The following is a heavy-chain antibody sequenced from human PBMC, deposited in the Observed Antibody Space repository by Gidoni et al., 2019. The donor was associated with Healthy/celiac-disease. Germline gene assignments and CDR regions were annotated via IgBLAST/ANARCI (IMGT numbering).Heavy chain of an antibody. CDR1: GFTFSSYR. CDR3: ARDKKYCGGDCYGLFDY. D-gene: IGHD2-21*02. J-gene: IGHJ4*02. CDR2: ISSSSSYI. V-gene: IGHV3-21*01. Sequence: EVQLVESGGGMVKPGGSLRLSCAASGFTFSSYRMNWVRQAPGKGLEWVSSISSSSSYIYYADSVKGRFTISRDNAKNSLYLQMNSLRAEDTAVYYCARDKKYCGGDCYGLFDYWGQGTLVTVSS.